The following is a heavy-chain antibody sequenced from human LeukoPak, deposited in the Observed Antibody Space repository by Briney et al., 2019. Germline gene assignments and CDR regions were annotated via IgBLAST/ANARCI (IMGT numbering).Heavy chain of an antibody. V-gene: IGHV5-51*01. CDR3: ARRSGTCYEGYVFDI. CDR1: GYTLTSYW. D-gene: IGHD1-26*01. Sequence: GESLKISCKGSGYTLTSYWIGWVRQMPGKGLEWMGIIYPGDSDTRYSPSLEGQVTISADKSISTAYLQWSSLKASDTAMYYCARRSGTCYEGYVFDIWGQGTMVTVSS. CDR2: IYPGDSDT. J-gene: IGHJ3*02.